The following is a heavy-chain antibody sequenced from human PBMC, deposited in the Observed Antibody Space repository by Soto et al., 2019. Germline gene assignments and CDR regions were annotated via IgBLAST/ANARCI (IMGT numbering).Heavy chain of an antibody. V-gene: IGHV4-61*01. Sequence: QVQLQESGPGLVKPSETLSLTCTVSGGSVSSGSYYGSWIRQPPGKGLEWIGYIYYSGSTNYNPSLKSRVTISVDTSKNQFSLKLSSVTAADTAVYYCARDTVGATSWYYFDYWGQGTLVTVSS. CDR2: IYYSGST. J-gene: IGHJ4*02. CDR1: GGSVSSGSYY. CDR3: ARDTVGATSWYYFDY. D-gene: IGHD1-26*01.